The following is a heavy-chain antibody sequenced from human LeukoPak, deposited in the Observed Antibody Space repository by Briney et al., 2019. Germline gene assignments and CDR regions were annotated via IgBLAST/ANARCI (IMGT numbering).Heavy chain of an antibody. CDR2: SGGTT. D-gene: IGHD4-11*01. CDR3: ARSYSNHLFGMAV. CDR1: VFTGSSYY. J-gene: IGHJ6*02. Sequence: SQRRAFAASVFTGSSYYMTCVRQAPGKGREWVSVSGGTTYYANSVKGRGAVSRDNSKNTGLLQIKNLRAEQTAVYYCARSYSNHLFGMAVWGQGTTVTVSS. V-gene: IGHV3-66*01.